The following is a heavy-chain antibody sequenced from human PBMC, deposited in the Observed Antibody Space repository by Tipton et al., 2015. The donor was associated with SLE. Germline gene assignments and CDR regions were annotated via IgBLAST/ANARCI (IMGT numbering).Heavy chain of an antibody. CDR2: IYFSGST. V-gene: IGHV4-59*12. CDR3: ASLPSLNGLSSY. Sequence: TLSLTCTVSGDSISPYYWSWIRQPPGKGLEWIGYIYFSGSTNYSPSLRSRVAISLDTSKNQFSLKLRSVTAADTAVYYCASLPSLNGLSSYWGQGTLVTVSS. D-gene: IGHD2-15*01. CDR1: GDSISPYY. J-gene: IGHJ4*02.